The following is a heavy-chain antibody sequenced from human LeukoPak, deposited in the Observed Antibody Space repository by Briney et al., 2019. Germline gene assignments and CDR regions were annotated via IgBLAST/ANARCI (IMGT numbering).Heavy chain of an antibody. CDR2: INPNSGAT. Sequence: ASVKVSCKASGYTFTGYFMHWMRQAPGQGLEWMAWINPNSGATNYAPKFQGRVTLIRDTSITTAYMELSRLRSDDTAVYYCARDFGRYSGYDFDFWGQGALVTVSS. V-gene: IGHV1-2*02. CDR3: ARDFGRYSGYDFDF. CDR1: GYTFTGYF. J-gene: IGHJ4*02. D-gene: IGHD5-12*01.